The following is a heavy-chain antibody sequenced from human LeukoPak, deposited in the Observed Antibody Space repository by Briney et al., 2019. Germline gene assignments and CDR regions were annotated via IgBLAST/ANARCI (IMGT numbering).Heavy chain of an antibody. V-gene: IGHV3-30*02. D-gene: IGHD2-2*01. CDR3: AYCSSTSCYYYYYMDV. Sequence: GGSLRLSXAASGFTFSSYGMHWVRQAPGKGLEWLAFIRYDGSNKYYADSVKGRFTISRDNSKNTLYLQMNSLRAEDTAVYYCAYCSSTSCYYYYYMDVWGKGTTVTVSS. CDR2: IRYDGSNK. J-gene: IGHJ6*03. CDR1: GFTFSSYG.